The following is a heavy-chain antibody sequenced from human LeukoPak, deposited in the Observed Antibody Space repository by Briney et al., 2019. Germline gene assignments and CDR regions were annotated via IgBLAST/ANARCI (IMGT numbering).Heavy chain of an antibody. CDR1: GGSISGTSYY. Sequence: SETLSLTCTVSGGSISGTSYYWGWIRQPPGKGLEWIGSIFYSGSTYYNPSLKSRVTISVDTSKNHFSLKLSSVTAADTAVYYCARHSSTWNSWFDPWGQGTLVTVSS. V-gene: IGHV4-39*01. CDR3: ARHSSTWNSWFDP. D-gene: IGHD6-13*01. J-gene: IGHJ5*02. CDR2: IFYSGST.